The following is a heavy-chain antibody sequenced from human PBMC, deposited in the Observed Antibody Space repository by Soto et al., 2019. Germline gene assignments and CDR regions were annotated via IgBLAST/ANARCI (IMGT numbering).Heavy chain of an antibody. D-gene: IGHD5-12*01. CDR1: GFTFSSYG. CDR2: IWYDGSNK. V-gene: IGHV3-33*01. Sequence: QVQLVESGGGVVQPGRSLRLSCAASGFTFSSYGMHWVRQAPGKGLEWVAVIWYDGSNKYYADSVKGRFTISRDNSKNTLYLQMNSLRAEVTDVYYCARDRDGYNYYYYYGMDVWGQGTTVTVSS. CDR3: ARDRDGYNYYYYYGMDV. J-gene: IGHJ6*02.